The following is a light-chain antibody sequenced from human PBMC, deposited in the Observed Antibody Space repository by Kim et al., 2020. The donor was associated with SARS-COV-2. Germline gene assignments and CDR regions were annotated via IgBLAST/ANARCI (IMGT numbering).Light chain of an antibody. CDR1: QSVSSN. J-gene: IGKJ2*01. V-gene: IGKV3-15*01. CDR2: GAS. CDR3: QQYNNWPYT. Sequence: YGSARERATLSSRASQSVSSNLAWYQQKPGQAPRLLIYGASTRATGIPARFSGSGSGTEFTLTIRSLQSEDFAVYYCQQYNNWPYTFGQGTKLEI.